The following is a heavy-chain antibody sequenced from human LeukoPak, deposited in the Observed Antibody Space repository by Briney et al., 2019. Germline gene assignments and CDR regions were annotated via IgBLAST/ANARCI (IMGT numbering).Heavy chain of an antibody. D-gene: IGHD6-13*01. Sequence: ASVKVSCKASGYTFTGYYMHWVRQAPGQGLEWMGWINPNSGGTNYAQKFQGWVTMTRDTSISTAYMELSRLRSDDTAVYYCARDLAGLAAAGTFDYWGQATLVTVSS. CDR1: GYTFTGYY. J-gene: IGHJ4*02. CDR2: INPNSGGT. V-gene: IGHV1-2*04. CDR3: ARDLAGLAAAGTFDY.